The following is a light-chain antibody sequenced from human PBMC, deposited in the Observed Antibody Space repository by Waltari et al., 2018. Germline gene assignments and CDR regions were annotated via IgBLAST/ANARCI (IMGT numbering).Light chain of an antibody. V-gene: IGLV2-11*01. J-gene: IGLJ2*01. CDR1: SSDIGGYNY. CDR3: SSYAGSNTGL. Sequence: QAALTQPRSVSGSPGQSVTISCTGTSSDIGGYNYVSWYQQHPGTAPKLMIYEVSKRPSGASDRFSGSKSGNTASLTISGLQSEDEADYYCSSYAGSNTGLFGGGTRLTVL. CDR2: EVS.